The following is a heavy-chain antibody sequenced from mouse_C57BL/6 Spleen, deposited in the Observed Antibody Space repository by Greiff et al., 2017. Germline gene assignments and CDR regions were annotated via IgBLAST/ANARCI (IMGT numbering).Heavy chain of an antibody. D-gene: IGHD2-2*01. CDR3: TREENYGYDFFDY. V-gene: IGHV1-15*01. CDR1: GYTFTDYE. J-gene: IGHJ2*01. CDR2: IDPETGGT. Sequence: QVQLKESGAELVRPGASVTLSCKASGYTFTDYEMHWVKQTPVHGLEWIGAIDPETGGTAYNQKFKGKAILTADKSSSTAYMELRSLTSEDSAVYYCTREENYGYDFFDYWGQGTTLTVSS.